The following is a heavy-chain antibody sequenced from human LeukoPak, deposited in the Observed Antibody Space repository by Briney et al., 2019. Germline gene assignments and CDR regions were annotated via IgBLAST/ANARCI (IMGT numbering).Heavy chain of an antibody. V-gene: IGHV1-46*01. Sequence: ASVKVSCKASGYTFTSYYLHWVRQAPGQGLEWMGIINPSAGSTSYAQKFQGRVTMTRDTSTSTVYMELSSLRSEDTAVYYCATGFGELLYLETWGQGTLVTVSS. D-gene: IGHD3-10*01. CDR3: ATGFGELLYLET. CDR1: GYTFTSYY. J-gene: IGHJ5*02. CDR2: INPSAGST.